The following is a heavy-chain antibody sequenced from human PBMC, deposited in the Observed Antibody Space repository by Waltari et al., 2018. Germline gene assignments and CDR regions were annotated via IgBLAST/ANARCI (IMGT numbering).Heavy chain of an antibody. CDR1: GFTFSNAW. Sequence: VQLVESGGGLVKPGGSLSLSCAASGFTFSNAWISWVRQAPGKGLEWIGSIYHSGRTYYNPSLKSRVTISVDTSKNQFSLKLSSVTAADTAVYYCARLLSSGWYLVDYWGQGTLVTVSS. V-gene: IGHV4-38-2*01. D-gene: IGHD6-19*01. CDR2: IYHSGRT. J-gene: IGHJ4*02. CDR3: ARLLSSGWYLVDY.